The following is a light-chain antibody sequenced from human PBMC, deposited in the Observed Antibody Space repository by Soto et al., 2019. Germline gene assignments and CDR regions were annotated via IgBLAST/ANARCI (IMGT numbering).Light chain of an antibody. CDR3: QQYNSYSDT. V-gene: IGKV1-5*03. CDR1: QSISSW. Sequence: DIQMTQSPSTLSASVGDRVTITCRASQSISSWLAWYQQKPGKAPKLLIYKASSLESGVPSRFSGSGSGTDFTLTISSLQPDDFATNYCQQYNSYSDTFGQGTKLEIK. J-gene: IGKJ2*01. CDR2: KAS.